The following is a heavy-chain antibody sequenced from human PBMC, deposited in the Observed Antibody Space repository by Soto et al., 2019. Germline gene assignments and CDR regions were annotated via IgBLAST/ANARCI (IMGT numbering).Heavy chain of an antibody. D-gene: IGHD4-17*01. CDR3: ARDDTTGLFDF. V-gene: IGHV4-59*01. Sequence: QVQLQESGPGLVRPAETLSLTFSVSTGSMSTYYWTWIRQSPGKGLEWLGQISHTGRTKYNSYLESRVTISVDTYRKQFSLKLTSVTAADTALYYCARDDTTGLFDFWGQGTLVTVSS. CDR2: ISHTGRT. CDR1: TGSMSTYY. J-gene: IGHJ4*02.